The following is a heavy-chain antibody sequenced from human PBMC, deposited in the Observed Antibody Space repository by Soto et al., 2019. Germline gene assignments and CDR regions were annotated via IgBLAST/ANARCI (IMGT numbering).Heavy chain of an antibody. CDR2: ISWNSGSI. CDR3: AKPIVGAIPARADAFDI. CDR1: GFAFHDYP. D-gene: IGHD1-26*01. J-gene: IGHJ3*02. V-gene: IGHV3-9*01. Sequence: LSLSRASPGFAFHDYPLHLVRQAPGKGLEWVSGISWNSGSIGYADSVKGRFTISRDNAKNSLYLQMNSLRAEDTALYYCAKPIVGAIPARADAFDIWGQGTMVTVSS.